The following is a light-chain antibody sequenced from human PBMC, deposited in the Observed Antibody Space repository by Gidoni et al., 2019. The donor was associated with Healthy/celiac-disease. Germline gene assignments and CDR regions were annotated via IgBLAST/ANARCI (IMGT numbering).Light chain of an antibody. Sequence: SYELTQPPSVSVSPGQTASITCSGYKLGEKYACWYEQKPGQSPVLVIYQDSKRPSGIPERFSGSNSGNTATLTISGTQAMDEADYYCQAWDSSTPYVFGTGTKVTVL. V-gene: IGLV3-1*01. CDR2: QDS. J-gene: IGLJ1*01. CDR3: QAWDSSTPYV. CDR1: KLGEKY.